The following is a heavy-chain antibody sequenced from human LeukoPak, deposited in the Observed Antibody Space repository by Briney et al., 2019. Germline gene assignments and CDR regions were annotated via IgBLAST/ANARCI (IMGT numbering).Heavy chain of an antibody. V-gene: IGHV4-31*03. J-gene: IGHJ4*02. CDR3: ARSVVPGTLDY. CDR1: GGSIISGGYY. D-gene: IGHD3-10*01. Sequence: PSETLSLTCTVSGGSIISGGYYWSWIRQHPGKGLEWIGYIYYRGSTYYNPSLKSRVTISVDTSKNQFSLNLTSVTAADTAVYYCARSVVPGTLDYWGQGTLVTVSS. CDR2: IYYRGST.